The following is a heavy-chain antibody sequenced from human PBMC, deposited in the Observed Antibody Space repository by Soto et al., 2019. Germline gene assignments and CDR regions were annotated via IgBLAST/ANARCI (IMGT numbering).Heavy chain of an antibody. CDR3: ARGGNDYGESGWFDP. Sequence: XXTLSLTFAVYGGSFSGYYWRWIRQPPGKGLEWIGEINHSGSTNYNPSLKSRVTISVDTSKNQFSLKLSSVTAEDTAVYYCARGGNDYGESGWFDPWGQGTLVTVSS. D-gene: IGHD4-17*01. V-gene: IGHV4-34*01. CDR2: INHSGST. CDR1: GGSFSGYY. J-gene: IGHJ5*02.